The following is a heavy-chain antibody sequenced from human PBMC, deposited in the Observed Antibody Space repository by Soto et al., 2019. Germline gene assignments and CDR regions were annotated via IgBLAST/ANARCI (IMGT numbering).Heavy chain of an antibody. Sequence: EVQLLESGGGLVQPGGSLRLSCAASGFTFGSYAMSWVRQAPGKGLEWVSASSGSGGSTYYADSVKGRFTISRDNSKNSRYLQMNSLSTEATAVYYCAKYRYALELYNWFGPWGQGTMVTVST. CDR2: SSGSGGST. J-gene: IGHJ5*02. CDR3: AKYRYALELYNWFGP. D-gene: IGHD3-16*02. V-gene: IGHV3-23*01. CDR1: GFTFGSYA.